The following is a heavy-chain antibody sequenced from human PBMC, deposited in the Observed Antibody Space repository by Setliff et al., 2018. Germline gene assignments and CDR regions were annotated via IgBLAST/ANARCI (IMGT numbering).Heavy chain of an antibody. D-gene: IGHD3-10*01. CDR1: GYMFTTYA. V-gene: IGHV7-4-1*02. CDR2: INTNTGNP. J-gene: IGHJ6*03. Sequence: ASVKVSCKASGYMFTTYAMSWIRQVPGQGFEWMGWINTNTGNPIYVQGFTGRFVFSLDTSVSTAYLHISGLKAEDTAVYYCARASRFGTVVYKGDYYLDVWGKGTTVTVSS. CDR3: ARASRFGTVVYKGDYYLDV.